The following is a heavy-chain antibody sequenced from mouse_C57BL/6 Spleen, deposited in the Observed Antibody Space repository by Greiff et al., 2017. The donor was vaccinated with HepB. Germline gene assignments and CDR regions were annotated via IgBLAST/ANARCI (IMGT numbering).Heavy chain of an antibody. CDR1: GYTFTSYT. V-gene: IGHV1-4*01. D-gene: IGHD2-2*01. CDR2: INPSSGYT. CDR3: ARGGGYDGAWFAY. J-gene: IGHJ3*01. Sequence: VQLQQSGAELARPGASVKMSCKASGYTFTSYTMHWVKQRPGQGLEWIGYINPSSGYTKYNQKFKDKATLPADKSSSTAYMQLSSLTSEDSAVYYCARGGGYDGAWFAYWGQGTLVTVSA.